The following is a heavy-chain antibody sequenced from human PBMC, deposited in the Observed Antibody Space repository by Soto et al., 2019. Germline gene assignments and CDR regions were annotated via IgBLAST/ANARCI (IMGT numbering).Heavy chain of an antibody. V-gene: IGHV1-69*01. Sequence: QVQLVQSGAEVQKPGSSVKVSCKASGGTFSSYAISWVRQAPGQGLEWMGGIIPIFGTANYAQEFEGRVKITADETTSTAYTGLSSLRSEYTAVYYCAGVERSSGTKEQAAILDYWGQGTLVTVSS. CDR1: GGTFSSYA. CDR3: AGVERSSGTKEQAAILDY. D-gene: IGHD2-2*01. CDR2: IIPIFGTA. J-gene: IGHJ4*02.